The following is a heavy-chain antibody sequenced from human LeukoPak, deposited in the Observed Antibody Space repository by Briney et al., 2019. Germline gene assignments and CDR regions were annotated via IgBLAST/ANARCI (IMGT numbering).Heavy chain of an antibody. D-gene: IGHD7-27*01. CDR3: ARDDNWGFDY. Sequence: GGSLRLSCAASGFTFSSYEMNWVRQAPGKGLEWVSYISSSGSTIYYADSVKGRFTISRDNAKNSLYLHMNSLRAEDTAFYYCARDDNWGFDYWGQGALVTVSS. V-gene: IGHV3-48*03. CDR1: GFTFSSYE. CDR2: ISSSGSTI. J-gene: IGHJ4*02.